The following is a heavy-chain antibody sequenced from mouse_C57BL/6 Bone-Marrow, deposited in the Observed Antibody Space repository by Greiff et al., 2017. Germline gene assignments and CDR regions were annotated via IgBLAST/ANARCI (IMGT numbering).Heavy chain of an antibody. CDR1: GYTFTSYV. J-gene: IGHJ1*03. Sequence: QVQLQQSGAELVKPGASVKLSCKASGYTFTSYVMNWVKQRPGQGLEWIGWIYPGDGDTKYNEKFKGKATLTVDKSSSTAYMQLTSLTSEDSAVYFCAGADRCSYWYLDVGGTGTTVTVSS. CDR3: AGADRCSYWYLDV. V-gene: IGHV1-85*01. CDR2: IYPGDGDT. D-gene: IGHD6-1*01.